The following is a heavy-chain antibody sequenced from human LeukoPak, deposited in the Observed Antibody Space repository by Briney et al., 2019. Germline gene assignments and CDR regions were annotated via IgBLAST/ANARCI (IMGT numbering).Heavy chain of an antibody. V-gene: IGHV4-34*01. Sequence: SETLSLTCAVYGGSFSGYYWSWIRQPPGKGLEWIGEINHSGSTNYNPSLESRVTISVDTSKNQFSLKLSSVTAADTAVYYCASESDSSGYYWGQGTLVTVSS. CDR2: INHSGST. D-gene: IGHD3-22*01. CDR1: GGSFSGYY. J-gene: IGHJ4*02. CDR3: ASESDSSGYY.